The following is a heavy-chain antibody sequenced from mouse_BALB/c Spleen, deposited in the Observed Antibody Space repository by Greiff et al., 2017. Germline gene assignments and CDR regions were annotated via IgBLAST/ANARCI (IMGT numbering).Heavy chain of an antibody. V-gene: IGHV1-39*01. CDR1: GYSFTGYN. CDR3: ARGTATAYYFDY. Sequence: VHVKQSGPELEKPGASVKISCKASGYSFTGYNMNWVKQSNGKSLEWIGNIDPYYGGTSYNQKFKGKATLTVDKSSSTAYMQLKSLTSEDSAVYYCARGTATAYYFDYWGQGTTLTVSS. J-gene: IGHJ2*01. CDR2: IDPYYGGT. D-gene: IGHD3-3*01.